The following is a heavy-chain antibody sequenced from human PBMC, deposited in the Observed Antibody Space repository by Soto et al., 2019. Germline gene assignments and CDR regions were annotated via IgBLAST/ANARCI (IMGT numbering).Heavy chain of an antibody. V-gene: IGHV3-48*01. CDR2: ISSSSSTI. D-gene: IGHD3-22*01. J-gene: IGHJ4*02. CDR1: GFTFSSYS. Sequence: GGSLRLSCAASGFTFSSYSMNWVRQAPGKGLEWVSYISSSSSTIYYADSVKGRFTISRDNAKNSLYLQMNSLRAEDTAVYYCARVWDYYDSSGSYRALDYRGPAPLVTLST. CDR3: ARVWDYYDSSGSYRALDY.